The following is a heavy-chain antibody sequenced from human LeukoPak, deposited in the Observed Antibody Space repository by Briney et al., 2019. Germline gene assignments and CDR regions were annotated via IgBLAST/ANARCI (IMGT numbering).Heavy chain of an antibody. J-gene: IGHJ4*02. CDR2: IKQDGSET. V-gene: IGHV3-7*01. CDR3: ARDHARDGYNF. CDR1: KFTFSSYG. D-gene: IGHD5-24*01. Sequence: PGGSLRLSCAASKFTFSSYGMNWVRRAPGKGRERVANIKQDGSETYYVDSVKGRFTISRDNAQNSLYLQMNSLSVEDTAVYYCARDHARDGYNFWGQGTLVTVSS.